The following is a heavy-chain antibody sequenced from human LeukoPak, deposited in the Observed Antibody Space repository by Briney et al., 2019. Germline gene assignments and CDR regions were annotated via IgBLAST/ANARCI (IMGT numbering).Heavy chain of an antibody. D-gene: IGHD3-10*01. CDR3: ARGFVVRGVNLD. Sequence: GGSLRLSCAASGSTFSSYWMHWVRQAPGKGLVWVSRINSDGSSTSYADSVKGRFTISRDNAKNTLYLQMNSLRAEDAAVYYCARGFVVRGVNLDWGQGTLVTVSS. CDR2: INSDGSST. CDR1: GSTFSSYW. V-gene: IGHV3-74*01. J-gene: IGHJ4*02.